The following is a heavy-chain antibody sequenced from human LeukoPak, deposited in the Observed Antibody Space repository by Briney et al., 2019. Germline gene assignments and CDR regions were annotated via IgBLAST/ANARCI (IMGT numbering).Heavy chain of an antibody. CDR2: INPNSGGT. V-gene: IGHV1-2*02. Sequence: ASVKVSCKASGYTFTDYYMHWVRQAPGQGLEWMGWINPNSGGTNYAQRFQGRVAVTRDTSISTAYMDLSGLRSDDTAVYYCARVQSIAAAGVSEFDYWGQGTLVTVSS. J-gene: IGHJ4*02. CDR1: GYTFTDYY. CDR3: ARVQSIAAAGVSEFDY. D-gene: IGHD6-13*01.